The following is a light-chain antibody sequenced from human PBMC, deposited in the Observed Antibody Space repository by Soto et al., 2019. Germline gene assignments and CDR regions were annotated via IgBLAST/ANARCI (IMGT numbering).Light chain of an antibody. CDR3: CSYAGSYSYV. Sequence: QSALTQPRSVSGSPGQSVAISCTGTSSDVGGYNYVSWYQQHPGKAPKLMIYDVTKRPSGVPDRFSASKSGNTASLTISGLQADDEADYYCCSYAGSYSYVFGSGTKFTVL. CDR1: SSDVGGYNY. V-gene: IGLV2-11*01. CDR2: DVT. J-gene: IGLJ1*01.